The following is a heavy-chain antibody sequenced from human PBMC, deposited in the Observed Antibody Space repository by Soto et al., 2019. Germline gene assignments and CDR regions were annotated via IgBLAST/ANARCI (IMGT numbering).Heavy chain of an antibody. CDR2: IFPGGVNR. Sequence: QVQLVQSGAEVKKPGASVKVYCKANEYSFTRHYMHLVRQAPGQVLEWMGTIFPGGVNRAYAQKFEGRVTMITDTTSRTVYMELNRLTSEDSAVYYFASVQSCYDLVWWFHTWGPGTLVTVSS. J-gene: IGHJ5*02. CDR3: ASVQSCYDLVWWFHT. V-gene: IGHV1-46*03. D-gene: IGHD5-12*01. CDR1: EYSFTRHY.